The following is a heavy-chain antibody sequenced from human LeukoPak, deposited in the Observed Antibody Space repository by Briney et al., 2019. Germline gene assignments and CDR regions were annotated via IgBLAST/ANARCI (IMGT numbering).Heavy chain of an antibody. V-gene: IGHV1-2*02. CDR1: GYTFISYY. CDR2: INPNNSAT. Sequence: ASVKVSCKASGYTFISYYMHWVRQAPGQGLEWMGWINPNNSATNNAQKFQGRVTMTRDTSISIVYMELSRLTSDDTAVYYCVRDGAMDVWGQGTTVTVSS. CDR3: VRDGAMDV. J-gene: IGHJ6*02.